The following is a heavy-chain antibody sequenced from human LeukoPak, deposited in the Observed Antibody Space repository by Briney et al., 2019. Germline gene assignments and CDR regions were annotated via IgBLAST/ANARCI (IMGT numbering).Heavy chain of an antibody. Sequence: PGGSLRLSCAASGFTFDDYAMHWVRQAPGKGLEWVSGISWNSGSIGYADSVKGRFTISRDNAKNSLYLQMNSLRSEDTAVYYCARASVAAQGAFDIWGQGTMVTVSS. J-gene: IGHJ3*02. CDR3: ARASVAAQGAFDI. D-gene: IGHD6-13*01. V-gene: IGHV3-9*01. CDR1: GFTFDDYA. CDR2: ISWNSGSI.